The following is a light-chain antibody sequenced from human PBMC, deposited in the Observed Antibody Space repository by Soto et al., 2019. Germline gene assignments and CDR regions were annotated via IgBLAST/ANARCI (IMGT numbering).Light chain of an antibody. J-gene: IGKJ2*01. Sequence: DMPMTQSPTTLSASVGDRVTITCRASQNIRSWLAWYQQKPGKAPKVLIYDPSTLESGVPSRFSGSGFGTEFTLTISSLQPDDFATYYCQHYNGYFGQGTKLEIK. V-gene: IGKV1-5*01. CDR3: QHYNGY. CDR1: QNIRSW. CDR2: DPS.